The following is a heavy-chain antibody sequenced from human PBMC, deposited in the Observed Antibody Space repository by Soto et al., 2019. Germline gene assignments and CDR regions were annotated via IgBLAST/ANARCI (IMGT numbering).Heavy chain of an antibody. J-gene: IGHJ5*02. D-gene: IGHD6-13*01. V-gene: IGHV4-59*01. CDR3: ARRSPIAAAGTGWFDP. CDR1: GGSISSYY. Sequence: SETLSLTCTVSGGSISSYYWSWSRQPPGKGLEWIGYIYYSGSTNYNPSLKSRVTISVDTSKNQFSLKLSSVTAADTAVYYCARRSPIAAAGTGWFDPWGQGTLVTVSS. CDR2: IYYSGST.